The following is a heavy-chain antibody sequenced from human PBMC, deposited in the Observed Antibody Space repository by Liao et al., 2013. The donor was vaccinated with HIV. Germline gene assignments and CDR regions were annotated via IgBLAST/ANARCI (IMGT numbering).Heavy chain of an antibody. D-gene: IGHD3-3*01. J-gene: IGHJ5*02. CDR2: IYSSGSA. Sequence: QVQLQESGPGLVKPSQTLSLTCTVSGGSISSGRYYWNWIRQPAGKGLEWVGRIYSSGSANYNPSLKSRVIMSVDRSKNQFSLKLRSVTAADTAVYYCARTDQYYDYWNGYENWFDPWGQGTLVTVSS. CDR1: GGSISSGRYY. CDR3: ARTDQYYDYWNGYENWFDP. V-gene: IGHV4-61*02.